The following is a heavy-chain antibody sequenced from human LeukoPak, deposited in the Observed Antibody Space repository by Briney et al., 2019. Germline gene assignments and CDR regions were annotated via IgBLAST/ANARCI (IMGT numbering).Heavy chain of an antibody. CDR1: GGSISSSSYY. CDR2: IYYSGST. V-gene: IGHV4-39*07. D-gene: IGHD6-6*01. J-gene: IGHJ6*03. Sequence: SETLSLTCTVSGGSISSSSYYWGWIRQPPGKGLEWIGSIYYSGSTYYNPSLKSRVTISVDTSKNQFSLKLSSVTAADTAVYYCARGRAARLRYYYCYMDVWGKGTTVTVSS. CDR3: ARGRAARLRYYYCYMDV.